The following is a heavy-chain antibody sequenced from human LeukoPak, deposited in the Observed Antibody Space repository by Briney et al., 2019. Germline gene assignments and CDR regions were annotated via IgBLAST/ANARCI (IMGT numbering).Heavy chain of an antibody. CDR1: GFTFSSYA. Sequence: GGSLRLSCAASGFTFSSYAMSWVRQAPGKGLEWVSAISGSGGSTYYADSVKGRFTISRDNSKNTLYLQMNSLRAEDTAVYYCAKGPKFIAAAQGEYFQHWGQGTLVTVSS. CDR2: ISGSGGST. D-gene: IGHD6-13*01. V-gene: IGHV3-23*01. J-gene: IGHJ1*01. CDR3: AKGPKFIAAAQGEYFQH.